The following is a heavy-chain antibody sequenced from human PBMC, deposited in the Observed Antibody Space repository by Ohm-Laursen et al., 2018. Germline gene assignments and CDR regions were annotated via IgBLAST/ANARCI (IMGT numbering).Heavy chain of an antibody. J-gene: IGHJ1*01. CDR2: ISSSGSTI. Sequence: SLRLSCAASGFTFSSYEMNWVRQAPGKGLEWVSYISSSGSTIHYADSVKGRFTISRDNAKNPLYLQMNSLRAEDTAVYYCARGGVGYCSSTSCYMAEYFQHWGQGTLVTVSS. CDR3: ARGGVGYCSSTSCYMAEYFQH. V-gene: IGHV3-48*03. D-gene: IGHD2-2*03. CDR1: GFTFSSYE.